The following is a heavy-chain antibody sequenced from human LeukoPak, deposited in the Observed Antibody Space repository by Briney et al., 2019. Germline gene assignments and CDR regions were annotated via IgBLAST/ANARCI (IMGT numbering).Heavy chain of an antibody. D-gene: IGHD6-6*01. J-gene: IGHJ6*02. Sequence: GGSLRLSCAASGFTVSSSYISWVRQAPGKGLEWVSAIYSGGTTYYADSVKGRFTISRDNSKNTLYLQMNSLRAEDTAVYYCARDLVSSSSSRDYYYAVDVWGQGTTVTVSS. CDR1: GFTVSSSY. V-gene: IGHV3-53*01. CDR3: ARDLVSSSSSRDYYYAVDV. CDR2: IYSGGTT.